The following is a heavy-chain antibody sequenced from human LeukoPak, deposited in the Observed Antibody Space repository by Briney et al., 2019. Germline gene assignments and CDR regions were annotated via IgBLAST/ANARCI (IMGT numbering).Heavy chain of an antibody. Sequence: SVKVSCKASGGTFSSYAISWVRQAPGQGLEWMGGIIPIFGTANYAQKFQGRVTITADASTSTAYMELSSLRSEDTAVYYCARDLYSGNYYSGGGGYFDYWGQGTLVTVSS. CDR1: GGTFSSYA. CDR2: IIPIFGTA. V-gene: IGHV1-69*13. J-gene: IGHJ4*02. CDR3: ARDLYSGNYYSGGGGYFDY. D-gene: IGHD3-10*01.